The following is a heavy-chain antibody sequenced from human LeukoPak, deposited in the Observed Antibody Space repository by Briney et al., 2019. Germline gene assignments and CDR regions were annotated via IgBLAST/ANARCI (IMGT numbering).Heavy chain of an antibody. V-gene: IGHV4-4*02. CDR3: ARQDYYDTGTWYFDL. D-gene: IGHD3-22*01. J-gene: IGHJ2*01. CDR1: GGSISSTNW. CDR2: IYHSGRT. Sequence: SGTLSLTCAVSGGSISSTNWWSWVRQPPGKGLEWIGSIYHSGRTFYNPSLKSRVTISVDTSKNQFSLKLTSVTAADTAVYYCARQDYYDTGTWYFDLWGRGTLVTVSS.